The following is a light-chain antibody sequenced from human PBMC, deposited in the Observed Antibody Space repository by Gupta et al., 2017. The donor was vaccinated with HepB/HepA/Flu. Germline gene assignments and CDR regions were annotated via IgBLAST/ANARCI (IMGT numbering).Light chain of an antibody. CDR3: CSYAGSYSWV. V-gene: IGLV2-11*01. CDR2: DVT. J-gene: IGLJ3*02. CDR1: SRDVGSYNS. Sequence: QSALTQPRSVSGSPGQSVAISCTGTSRDVGSYNSVSWYRQHPGKAPQLITYDVTRRPSGVPDRFSGSKSGNTASLTISGRQAEDEADYYCCSYAGSYSWVFGGGTKVTVL.